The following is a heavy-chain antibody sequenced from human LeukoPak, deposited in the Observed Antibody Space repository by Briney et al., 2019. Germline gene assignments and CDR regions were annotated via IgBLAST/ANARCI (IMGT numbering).Heavy chain of an antibody. D-gene: IGHD1-1*01. CDR3: AKDGLGSLIQKTNWFDP. J-gene: IGHJ5*02. CDR1: GFTFSSYA. CDR2: ISGSGDTT. Sequence: GGSLRLSCAASGFTFSSYAMSWVRQAPGKGLEWVSAISGSGDTTYYADSVKGRFTISRDNSKNTLYLQMNSLSAEDTAVYYCAKDGLGSLIQKTNWFDPWGQGTLVTVSS. V-gene: IGHV3-23*01.